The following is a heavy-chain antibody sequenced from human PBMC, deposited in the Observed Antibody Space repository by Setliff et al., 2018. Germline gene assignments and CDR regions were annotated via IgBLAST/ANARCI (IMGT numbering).Heavy chain of an antibody. CDR3: ARAGLAAAGRKGVFDH. CDR1: GYSFTSHY. D-gene: IGHD6-25*01. V-gene: IGHV1-46*01. J-gene: IGHJ4*02. Sequence: ASVKVSCKTSGYSFTSHYMHWVRQAPGQGLEWMGIINPGGLSSSSTQKFEGRVTMTRDTSTSTVYMELNSLTSDDMAVYYCARAGLAAAGRKGVFDHWGQGTRGTVS. CDR2: INPGGLSS.